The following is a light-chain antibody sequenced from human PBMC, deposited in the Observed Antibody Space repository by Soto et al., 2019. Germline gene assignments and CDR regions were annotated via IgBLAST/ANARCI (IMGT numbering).Light chain of an antibody. J-gene: IGLJ3*02. Sequence: QSALTQPPSASGSPGQSVTISCTGTSTDVGEYNYVSWYQHHPGKSPKLLIYEVFRRPSGVPDRFSGSNSGNTASLTVSGLQAEDEADDYCSSYAGRDSWRFGGGTKLTVL. CDR1: STDVGEYNY. CDR3: SSYAGRDSWR. CDR2: EVF. V-gene: IGLV2-8*01.